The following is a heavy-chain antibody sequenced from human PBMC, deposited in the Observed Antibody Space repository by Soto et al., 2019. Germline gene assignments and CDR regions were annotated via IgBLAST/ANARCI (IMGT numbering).Heavy chain of an antibody. CDR3: ARTEYYYDSSGYAPHYFDY. J-gene: IGHJ4*02. Sequence: SVKVSCKASGYTFTGYYMHWVRQAPGQGLEWMGGIIPIIGTANYAQKFQGRVTITADESTSTAYMELSSLRSEDTAVYYCARTEYYYDSSGYAPHYFDYWGQGTLVTVSS. V-gene: IGHV1-69*13. CDR2: IIPIIGTA. CDR1: GYTFTGYY. D-gene: IGHD3-22*01.